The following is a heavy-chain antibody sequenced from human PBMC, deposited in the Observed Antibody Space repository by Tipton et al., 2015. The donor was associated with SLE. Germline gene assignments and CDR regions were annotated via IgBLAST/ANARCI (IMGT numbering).Heavy chain of an antibody. CDR3: ARGDSGSFRAAFDI. Sequence: TLSLTCTVSGGSISSYYWSWIRQPPGKGLEWIGYIYYSGSTNYNPSLKSRVTISVDTSKNQFSLKLSSVTAADTAVYYCARGDSGSFRAAFDIWGQGTMVTVS. CDR1: GGSISSYY. V-gene: IGHV4-59*01. CDR2: IYYSGST. J-gene: IGHJ3*02. D-gene: IGHD1-26*01.